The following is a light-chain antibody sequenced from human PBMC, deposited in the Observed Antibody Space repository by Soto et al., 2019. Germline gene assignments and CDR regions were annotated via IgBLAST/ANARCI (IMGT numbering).Light chain of an antibody. Sequence: QSVLTQPPSVSGAPGQKVTISCSGSSSDIGYVYVSWYQQVPGAGPKLLIYDNDKRPSGISARFSGSNFGTPATLDITGLQTGDEADYYCGAWDDNLSVFFFGGGTKLTVL. CDR2: DND. CDR1: SSDIGYVY. J-gene: IGLJ2*01. CDR3: GAWDDNLSVFF. V-gene: IGLV1-51*01.